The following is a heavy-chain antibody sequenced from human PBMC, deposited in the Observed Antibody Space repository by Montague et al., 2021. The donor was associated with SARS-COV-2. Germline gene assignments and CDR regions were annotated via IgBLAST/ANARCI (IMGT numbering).Heavy chain of an antibody. CDR2: HYSGGIT. D-gene: IGHD3-16*01. J-gene: IGHJ4*02. V-gene: IGHV4-4*08. CDR3: AREGLVRGDYFDL. CDR1: GASISSYD. Sequence: SETLSLTCSVSGASISSYDWSWTRQPPGKGLEWIAYHYSGGITGYNPSLKSRGTISVDTSKNQVSLRLKSVTAADTAVYYCAREGLVRGDYFDLWGQGTLVTVSS.